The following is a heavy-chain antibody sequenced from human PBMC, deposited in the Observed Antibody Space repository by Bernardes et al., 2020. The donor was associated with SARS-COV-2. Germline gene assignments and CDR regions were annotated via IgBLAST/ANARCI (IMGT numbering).Heavy chain of an antibody. CDR2: IYYSGSA. CDR1: GASISSPSYF. D-gene: IGHD2-2*01. J-gene: IGHJ4*02. V-gene: IGHV4-39*01. CDR3: ARISREGHNELDH. Sequence: SETLSLTCTVSGASISSPSYFWGWVRQPPGQGLEWIGSIYYSGSAYYKSSLKSRVTISIDTSQNQFSLKVRSVTAADTAVYYCARISREGHNELDHWGQGTLVTVSS.